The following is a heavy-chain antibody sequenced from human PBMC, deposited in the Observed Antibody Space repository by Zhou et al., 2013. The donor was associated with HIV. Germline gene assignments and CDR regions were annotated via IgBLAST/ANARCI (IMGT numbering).Heavy chain of an antibody. CDR3: AREYSSTSYKYLNP. CDR2: ISAYNGNT. D-gene: IGHD2-2*01. Sequence: QVQLVQSGAEVKKPGSSVKVSCKASGGTFSSYAISWVRQAPGQGLEWMGWISAYNGNTNYAQKFQGRVTMTTDTSTSTAYMELRSLRSDDTAVYYCAREYSSTSYKYLNPWGQGTPVTVSS. V-gene: IGHV1-18*01. J-gene: IGHJ5*02. CDR1: GGTFSSYA.